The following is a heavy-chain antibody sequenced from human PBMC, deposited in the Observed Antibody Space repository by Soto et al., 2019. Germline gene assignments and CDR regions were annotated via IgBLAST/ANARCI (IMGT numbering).Heavy chain of an antibody. Sequence: PGGSLRLSCVASGVTFSSYAMSWVRQAPGKGLEWVSAVSKSGLDTNYADFVKGRFTISRDNSKNTLYLQMSSLRAEDTAVYYCVKDGPNYYDILTGYLSAVPFDYWGQGTLVTVSS. V-gene: IGHV3-23*01. J-gene: IGHJ4*02. D-gene: IGHD3-9*01. CDR2: VSKSGLDT. CDR1: GVTFSSYA. CDR3: VKDGPNYYDILTGYLSAVPFDY.